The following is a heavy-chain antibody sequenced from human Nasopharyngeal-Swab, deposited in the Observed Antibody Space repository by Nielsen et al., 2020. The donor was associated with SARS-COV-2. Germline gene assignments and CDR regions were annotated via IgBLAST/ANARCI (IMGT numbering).Heavy chain of an antibody. Sequence: ASVKVSCKASGYTFTSYAMNWVRQAPGQGLEWMGWINTNTGNPTYAQGFTGRFVFSLETSVSTAYLQISSLKAEDTAVYYCAGDEKSQGIFGVVISGQWWFDPWGQGTLVTVSS. CDR1: GYTFTSYA. J-gene: IGHJ5*02. CDR2: INTNTGNP. V-gene: IGHV7-4-1*02. CDR3: AGDEKSQGIFGVVISGQWWFDP. D-gene: IGHD3-3*01.